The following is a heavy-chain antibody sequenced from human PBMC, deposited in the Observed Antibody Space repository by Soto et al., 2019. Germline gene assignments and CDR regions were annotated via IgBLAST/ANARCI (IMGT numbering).Heavy chain of an antibody. Sequence: SETLSLTCTVSGGSIRSYYWCWIRQPPGKGLEWIGYINYSGSTNYNPSLKSRVTISVDTSKNQSSLKLSSVTAADTAVYYCARDGRVPATAIGIFDYWGQGTLVTVSS. CDR2: INYSGST. CDR1: GGSIRSYY. V-gene: IGHV4-59*01. D-gene: IGHD2-2*01. J-gene: IGHJ4*02. CDR3: ARDGRVPATAIGIFDY.